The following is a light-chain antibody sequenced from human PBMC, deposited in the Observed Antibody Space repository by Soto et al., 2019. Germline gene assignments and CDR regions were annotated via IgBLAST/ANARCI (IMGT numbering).Light chain of an antibody. CDR1: SSDVGSYNL. J-gene: IGLJ1*01. CDR2: EVS. CDR3: CSYAGRSTPYV. V-gene: IGLV2-23*02. Sequence: QSALTQPASVSGSPGQSITISCTGTSSDVGSYNLVSCYQQYPGKAPKLMIYEVSKRPSGVSNRFSGSKSGNTASLTLSGLQAEDEADYYCCSYAGRSTPYVFGTGTKVTVL.